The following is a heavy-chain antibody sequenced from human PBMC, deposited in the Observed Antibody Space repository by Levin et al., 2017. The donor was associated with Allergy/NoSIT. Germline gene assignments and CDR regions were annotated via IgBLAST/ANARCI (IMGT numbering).Heavy chain of an antibody. J-gene: IGHJ4*02. D-gene: IGHD6-19*01. Sequence: SETLSLTCTVSGGSISNYYWSWIRQSPEKGLEWIGYIYYTGSTNYNPSLESRVTISVDTSKNQFSLKLTSVTAADTAVYYCARVASGAVADWGQGTLVTVSS. CDR2: IYYTGST. CDR1: GGSISNYY. CDR3: ARVASGAVAD. V-gene: IGHV4-59*01.